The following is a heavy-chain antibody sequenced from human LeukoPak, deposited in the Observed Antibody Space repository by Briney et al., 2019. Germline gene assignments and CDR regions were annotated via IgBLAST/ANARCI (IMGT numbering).Heavy chain of an antibody. CDR3: ARVLWVTISGMDV. V-gene: IGHV4-34*01. J-gene: IGHJ6*02. CDR1: GGSFSGYY. CDR2: INHSGST. D-gene: IGHD3-9*01. Sequence: SETLSLTCAVYGGSFSGYYWSWIRQPPGKGLEWIGEINHSGSTNYNPSLKSRVTISVDTSKSQFSLKLSSVTAADTAVYYCARVLWVTISGMDVWGQGTTVTVSS.